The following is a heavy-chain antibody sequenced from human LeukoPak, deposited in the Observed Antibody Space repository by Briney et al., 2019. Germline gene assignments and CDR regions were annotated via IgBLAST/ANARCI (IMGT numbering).Heavy chain of an antibody. CDR2: INANSDTR. CDR3: AKDVDESVAGNNWFDP. Sequence: CSPRRVSCAASGFTVNDFALDWVRQVQGKGLEWVSGINANSDTRAYADSLKVRFTISRDNAKNFVYLQMSSLRAEDTAFYYCAKDVDESVAGNNWFDPWGQGTLVTVSS. CDR1: GFTVNDFA. V-gene: IGHV3-9*01. D-gene: IGHD6-19*01. J-gene: IGHJ5*02.